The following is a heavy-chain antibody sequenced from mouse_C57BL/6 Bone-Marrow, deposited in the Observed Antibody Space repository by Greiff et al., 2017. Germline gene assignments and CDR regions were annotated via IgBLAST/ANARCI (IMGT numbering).Heavy chain of an antibody. V-gene: IGHV1-69*01. CDR2: IDPSDSYT. CDR1: GYTFTSYW. Sequence: QVQLQQPGVELVMPGASVKLSCKASGYTFTSYWMHWVKQRPGQGLEWIGEIDPSDSYTNYNQKFKGKSTLTVDKSSSTAYMQLSSLTSEDSAVYYCARDRDYGSWFAYWGQGTLVTVSA. CDR3: ARDRDYGSWFAY. D-gene: IGHD1-1*01. J-gene: IGHJ3*01.